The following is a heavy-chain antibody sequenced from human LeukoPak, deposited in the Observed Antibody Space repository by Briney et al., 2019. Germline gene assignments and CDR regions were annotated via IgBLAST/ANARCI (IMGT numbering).Heavy chain of an antibody. CDR3: TTDSMIVVVTTGAFDI. CDR2: IKSKTDGGTT. CDR1: GFTFSNAW. D-gene: IGHD3-22*01. V-gene: IGHV3-15*01. Sequence: PGGSLRLSCAASGFTFSNAWMSWVRQAPGKGLEWVGRIKSKTDGGTTDYAAPVKGRFTISRDDSNNTLYLQMNSLKTEDTAVYYCTTDSMIVVVTTGAFDIWGQGTMVTVSS. J-gene: IGHJ3*02.